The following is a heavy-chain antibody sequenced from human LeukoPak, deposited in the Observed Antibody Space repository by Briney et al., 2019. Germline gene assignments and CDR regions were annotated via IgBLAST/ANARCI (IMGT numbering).Heavy chain of an antibody. CDR2: ISSSGSSI. J-gene: IGHJ4*02. V-gene: IGHV3-48*03. D-gene: IGHD3-10*01. CDR3: ARPSSFYY. CDR1: GFTFISYE. Sequence: GGSLRLSCAASGFTFISYERNCVRQAPGKGLEWVSHISSSGSSIYYADSVKGRFTISRDNAKNSLYLQMNSLRAEDTAVYYCARPSSFYYWGQGTLVTVSS.